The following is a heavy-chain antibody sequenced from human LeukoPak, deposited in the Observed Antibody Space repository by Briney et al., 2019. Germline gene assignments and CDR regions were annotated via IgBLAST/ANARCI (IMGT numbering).Heavy chain of an antibody. CDR1: GGTCISYA. Sequence: ASVKVSCKASGGTCISYAISWVRQAPGQGLEWMGGIIPIFGTANYAQKFQVRVTITADESTSTAYMELSSLRSEDTSVYYCARDLEAAAGTNWFDPWGQGTLVTVSS. V-gene: IGHV1-69*13. CDR3: ARDLEAAAGTNWFDP. CDR2: IIPIFGTA. D-gene: IGHD6-13*01. J-gene: IGHJ5*02.